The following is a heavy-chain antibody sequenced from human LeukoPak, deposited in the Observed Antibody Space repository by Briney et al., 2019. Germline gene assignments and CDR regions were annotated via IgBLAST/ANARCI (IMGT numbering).Heavy chain of an antibody. D-gene: IGHD2-15*01. CDR3: GGPVVYDY. CDR2: ISYDGSNE. Sequence: GGSLRLSCAASGFTFSNYAMHWVRQAPGKGLEWVAVISYDGSNECYADSVRGRFTISRDNSKNTLYLQMNSLRAEDTAVYYCGGPVVYDYWGQGTLATVSS. J-gene: IGHJ4*02. V-gene: IGHV3-30-3*01. CDR1: GFTFSNYA.